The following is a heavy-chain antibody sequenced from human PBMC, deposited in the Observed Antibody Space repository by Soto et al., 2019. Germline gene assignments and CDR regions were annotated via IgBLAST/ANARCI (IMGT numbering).Heavy chain of an antibody. D-gene: IGHD1-26*01. J-gene: IGHJ5*01. CDR2: TYYRSKWYN. CDR3: VRLIGNSWLDF. V-gene: IGHV6-1*01. Sequence: SQTLSLTCAISGDSVSSSSVTWNWIRQSPSRGLEWLGRTYYRSKWYNDYAESVKSRITINPDTSKNQFSLHLNSVTPEDTAVYYCVRLIGNSWLDFCGQGTLLTVSS. CDR1: GDSVSSSSVT.